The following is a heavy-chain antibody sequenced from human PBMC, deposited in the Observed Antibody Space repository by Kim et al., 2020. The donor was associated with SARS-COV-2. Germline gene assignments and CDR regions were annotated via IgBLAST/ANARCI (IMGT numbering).Heavy chain of an antibody. CDR1: GFTFSSYG. V-gene: IGHV3-33*01. CDR3: ARGGGGLVGLLDY. CDR2: IWYDGSNK. D-gene: IGHD6-19*01. J-gene: IGHJ4*02. Sequence: GGSLRLSCAASGFTFSSYGMHWVRQAPGKGLEWVAVIWYDGSNKYYADSVKGRFTISRDNSKNTLYLQMNSLRAEDTAVYYCARGGGGLVGLLDYWGQGTLVTVSS.